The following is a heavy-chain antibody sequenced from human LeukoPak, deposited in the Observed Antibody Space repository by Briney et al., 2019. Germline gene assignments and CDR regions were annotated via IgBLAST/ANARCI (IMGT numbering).Heavy chain of an antibody. Sequence: SETLSPTCTVSGGSISSYYWSWIRQPPGKGLEWIGYIYYSGSTNYNPSLKSRVTISVDTSKNQFPLKLSSVTAADTAVYYCARKVSGYYYYMDVWGKGTTVTVSS. J-gene: IGHJ6*03. CDR3: ARKVSGYYYYMDV. V-gene: IGHV4-59*01. CDR1: GGSISSYY. CDR2: IYYSGST.